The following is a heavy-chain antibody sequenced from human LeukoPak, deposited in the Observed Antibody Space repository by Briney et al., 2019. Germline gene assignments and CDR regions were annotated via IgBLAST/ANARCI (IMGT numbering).Heavy chain of an antibody. Sequence: SGPTLVKPTQTLTLTCTFSGFSLNISGVGVGWFRQPPGKALEWLALIYWDNDKRYSPSLKSRLTITKDTSKNQVVLTMTNMDPVDTATYFCAHRVLPDDTLDYWGQGNLVTVSS. CDR2: IYWDNDK. V-gene: IGHV2-5*02. J-gene: IGHJ4*02. CDR3: AHRVLPDDTLDY. D-gene: IGHD4/OR15-4a*01. CDR1: GFSLNISGVG.